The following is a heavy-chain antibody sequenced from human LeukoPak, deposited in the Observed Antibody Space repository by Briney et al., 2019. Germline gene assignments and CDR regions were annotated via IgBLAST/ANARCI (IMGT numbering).Heavy chain of an antibody. CDR1: GYTFTGYY. CDR2: INPNSGGT. Sequence: ASVKVSCKASGYTFTGYYMHWVRQAPGQGLDWMGRINPNSGGTNYAQKFQGRVTMTRDTSISTAYMEVSRLRFDDTAVYYCARDGDYDTDFDYWGQGTLVTVSS. J-gene: IGHJ4*02. CDR3: ARDGDYDTDFDY. V-gene: IGHV1-2*06. D-gene: IGHD4-17*01.